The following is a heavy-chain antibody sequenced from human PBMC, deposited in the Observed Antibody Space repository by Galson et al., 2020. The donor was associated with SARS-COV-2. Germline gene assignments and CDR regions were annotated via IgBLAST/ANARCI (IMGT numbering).Heavy chain of an antibody. CDR1: GVSFSGYY. CDR3: ARYGHWGKYLED. D-gene: IGHD7-27*01. J-gene: IGHJ4*02. CDR2: INHGGST. Sequence: SETLSLTCAVYGVSFSGYYWNWIRQPPGKGLEWIGDINHGGSTNYNASLKSRVSISVDTSQKQCSLKLTSVTAADTAVYYCARYGHWGKYLEDWGQGTLVTVSS. V-gene: IGHV4-34*01.